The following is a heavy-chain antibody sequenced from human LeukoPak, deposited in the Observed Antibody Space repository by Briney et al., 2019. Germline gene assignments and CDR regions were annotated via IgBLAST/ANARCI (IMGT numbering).Heavy chain of an antibody. D-gene: IGHD4-23*01. CDR3: ATPQNVGNSEFDL. CDR2: FDPEDGVT. V-gene: IGHV1-24*01. J-gene: IGHJ2*01. Sequence: ASVKVSRKVSGYTPTVLTIYWGRHTPGKGLGWMGGFDPEDGVTIYAQKFQGRVTMTEDTSTDTAYMELSSLRSEDTAVYYCATPQNVGNSEFDLWGRGTLVTVSS. CDR1: GYTPTVLT.